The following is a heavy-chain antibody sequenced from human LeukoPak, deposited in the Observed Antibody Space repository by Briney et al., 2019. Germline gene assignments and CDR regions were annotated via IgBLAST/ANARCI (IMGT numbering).Heavy chain of an antibody. D-gene: IGHD3-9*01. V-gene: IGHV4-59*01. J-gene: IGHJ4*02. CDR2: IYYSGST. CDR1: GASMTNYY. CDR3: ARGVVLTGYPLDY. Sequence: PSETLSLTCTVSGASMTNYYWAWIRQPPGKGLEWIGYIYYSGSTNYNPSLKSRVTISVDTSKNQFSLKLSSVTAADTAVYYCARGVVLTGYPLDYWGQGTLVTVSS.